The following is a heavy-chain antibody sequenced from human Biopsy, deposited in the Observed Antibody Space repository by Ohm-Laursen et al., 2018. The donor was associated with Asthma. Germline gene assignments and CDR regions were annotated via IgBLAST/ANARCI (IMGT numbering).Heavy chain of an antibody. CDR1: GYTLTDLS. V-gene: IGHV1-24*01. CDR2: HDHEEGGT. Sequence: ASVKVSCKISGYTLTDLSMHWVRQAPGQGLEWMGGHDHEEGGTVNARRFQGRVTMTEDTSTDTAYMELSSLSPDDTAVYYCASDFPKDYVRYNFQFWGQGTLVTVSS. J-gene: IGHJ4*02. CDR3: ASDFPKDYVRYNFQF. D-gene: IGHD4-17*01.